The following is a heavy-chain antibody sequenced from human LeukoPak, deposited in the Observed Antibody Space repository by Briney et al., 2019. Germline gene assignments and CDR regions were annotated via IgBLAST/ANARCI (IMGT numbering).Heavy chain of an antibody. D-gene: IGHD3-9*01. Sequence: GASVKVSCKASGYTFTTYAINWVRQAPGQGLEWMGWINTDTGNPTFAQGFTGRFVFSLDTSVSTAYLQISSLKAEDTAVYYCARNYVDRLTTIFFDSWGQGTLVSVSS. CDR3: ARNYVDRLTTIFFDS. J-gene: IGHJ4*02. V-gene: IGHV7-4-1*02. CDR1: GYTFTTYA. CDR2: INTDTGNP.